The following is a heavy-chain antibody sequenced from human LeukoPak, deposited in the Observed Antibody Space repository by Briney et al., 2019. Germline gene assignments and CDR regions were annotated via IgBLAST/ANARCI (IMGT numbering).Heavy chain of an antibody. CDR1: EFTFSDYY. CDR3: ARGTMFPYYFDY. J-gene: IGHJ4*02. V-gene: IGHV3-11*04. D-gene: IGHD3-10*02. CDR2: ISSTSSTK. Sequence: PGGSLRLSCAASEFTFSDYYMSWIRQAPGKGLAWVSYISSTSSTKYYADSAKGRFTISRDNAKKSLYLQMNSLRPEDTAVYYCARGTMFPYYFDYWGQGTLVTVSS.